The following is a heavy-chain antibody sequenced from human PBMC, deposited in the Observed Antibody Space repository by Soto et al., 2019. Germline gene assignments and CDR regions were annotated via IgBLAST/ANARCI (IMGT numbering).Heavy chain of an antibody. J-gene: IGHJ5*02. Sequence: ASVKVSCKASGYTFTGYAMHWVRQAPGQRLEWMGWINAGNGNTKYSQKFQGRVSMTTDTSTTTAYMELRSLRSDDTAVYYCARVVPGAEAWFGPWGQGTLVTVSS. V-gene: IGHV1-3*01. D-gene: IGHD2-2*01. CDR1: GYTFTGYA. CDR3: ARVVPGAEAWFGP. CDR2: INAGNGNT.